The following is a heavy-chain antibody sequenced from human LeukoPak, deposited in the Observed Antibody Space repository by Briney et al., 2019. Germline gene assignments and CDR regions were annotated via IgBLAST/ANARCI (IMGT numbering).Heavy chain of an antibody. CDR1: GGSIGSYY. CDR3: ARRIGGYWYFDL. CDR2: IYASVST. Sequence: SETLSLTCTVSGGSIGSYYWSWIRQPPGKGLEWIGFIYASVSTSYNPSLKSRVTISVDTSKNQFSLKMSSVTAADTAVYYCARRIGGYWYFDLWGRGTLVTVSS. J-gene: IGHJ2*01. V-gene: IGHV4-4*09. D-gene: IGHD2-15*01.